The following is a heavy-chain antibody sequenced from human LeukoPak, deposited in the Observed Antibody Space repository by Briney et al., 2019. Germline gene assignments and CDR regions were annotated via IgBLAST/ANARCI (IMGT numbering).Heavy chain of an antibody. CDR1: GFTFSSYA. CDR3: AKPLRGYSYARIEKEGNAFDI. D-gene: IGHD5-18*01. CDR2: ISGSGGST. V-gene: IGHV3-23*01. Sequence: SGGSLRLSCAASGFTFSSYAMSWVRQAPGKGLEWVSAISGSGGSTYYADSVKGRFTISRDNSKNTLYLQMNSLRAEDTAVYYCAKPLRGYSYARIEKEGNAFDIWGQGTMVTVSS. J-gene: IGHJ3*02.